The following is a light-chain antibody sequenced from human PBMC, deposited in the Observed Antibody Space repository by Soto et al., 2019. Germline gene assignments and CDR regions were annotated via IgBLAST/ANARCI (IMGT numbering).Light chain of an antibody. CDR3: CSYAGGSTYV. Sequence: QSALTQPASVSGSPGQSITISCTGASSDVGSYNFVSWYQQHPGKAPKLMIYEGSKRPSGVSNRFSGSKSGNTASLTVSGLLAEDEADYYCCSYAGGSTYVFGTGTKLTVL. J-gene: IGLJ1*01. V-gene: IGLV2-23*01. CDR2: EGS. CDR1: SSDVGSYNF.